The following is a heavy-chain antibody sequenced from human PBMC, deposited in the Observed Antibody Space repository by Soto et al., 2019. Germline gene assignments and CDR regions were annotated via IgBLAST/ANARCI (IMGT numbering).Heavy chain of an antibody. CDR3: ARVRSVRSARPFYWFDP. Sequence: SETLSLTCTVSGGSISSSSYYWGWIRQPPGKGLEWIGSIYYSGSTYYNPSLKSRVTISVDTSKNQFSLKLSSVTAADTAVYYCARVRSVRSARPFYWFDPWGQGTLVTVSS. CDR1: GGSISSSSYY. J-gene: IGHJ5*02. CDR2: IYYSGST. D-gene: IGHD6-6*01. V-gene: IGHV4-39*01.